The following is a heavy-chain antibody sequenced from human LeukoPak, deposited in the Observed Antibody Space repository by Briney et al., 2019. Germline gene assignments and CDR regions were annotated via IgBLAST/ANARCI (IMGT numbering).Heavy chain of an antibody. CDR1: GFTFSRYS. J-gene: IGHJ4*02. D-gene: IGHD5-18*01. Sequence: GGPLRRSCAASGFTFSRYSLNWVRQAPGKGLEWVSSITTSSSYIYYADSVKGRFTISRDNARNSLYLHMNSLRAEDTAVYYCARDLGGYSYGSHFDYWGQGTLVTVSS. CDR2: ITTSSSYI. CDR3: ARDLGGYSYGSHFDY. V-gene: IGHV3-21*01.